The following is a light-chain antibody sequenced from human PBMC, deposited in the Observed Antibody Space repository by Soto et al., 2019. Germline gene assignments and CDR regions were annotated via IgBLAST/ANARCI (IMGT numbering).Light chain of an antibody. CDR3: SSYTSSSTLLYV. CDR1: SSDVGGYNY. V-gene: IGLV2-14*01. J-gene: IGLJ1*01. CDR2: DVS. Sequence: SVLTQPASVSGSTGQSITISCTETSSDVGGYNYVSWYQQHPGKAPKLMIYDVSNRPSGVSNRFSGSKSGNTASLTISGLQAEDEADYYCSSYTSSSTLLYVFGTGTKVTVL.